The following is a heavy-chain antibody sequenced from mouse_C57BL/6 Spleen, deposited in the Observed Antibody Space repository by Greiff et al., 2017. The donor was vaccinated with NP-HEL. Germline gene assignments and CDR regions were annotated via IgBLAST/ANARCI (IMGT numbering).Heavy chain of an antibody. Sequence: EVKLMESGPGLVKPSQSLSLTCSVTGYSITSGYYWNWIRQFPGNKLEWMGYISYDGSNNYNPSLKNRISITRDTSKNQFFLKLNAVTTEDTATYYCARDRANWDVHAMDYWGQGTSVTVSS. J-gene: IGHJ4*01. V-gene: IGHV3-6*01. D-gene: IGHD4-1*01. CDR3: ARDRANWDVHAMDY. CDR2: ISYDGSN. CDR1: GYSITSGYY.